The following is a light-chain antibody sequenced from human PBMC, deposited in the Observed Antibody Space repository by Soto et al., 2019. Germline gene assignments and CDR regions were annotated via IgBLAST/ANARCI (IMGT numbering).Light chain of an antibody. Sequence: HSALTQPPSASGSPGQPVTISCTGTSSDIGGYNYVSWYQQHPGKAPKLIIYEVSKRPSGVPDRFSGSKSGNTASLTVSGLQAEDEADYYCTSYGGRNNLVLGGGTKLTVL. CDR3: TSYGGRNNLV. CDR1: SSDIGGYNY. V-gene: IGLV2-8*01. CDR2: EVS. J-gene: IGLJ2*01.